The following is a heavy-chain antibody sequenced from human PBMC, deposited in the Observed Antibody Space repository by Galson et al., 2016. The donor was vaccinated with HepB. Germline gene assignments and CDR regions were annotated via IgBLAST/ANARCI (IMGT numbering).Heavy chain of an antibody. CDR2: ISASSGTI. V-gene: IGHV3-48*01. Sequence: PGRGLEWVAYISASSGTICYADSVKGRFTISRDNANNSLSLQMNSLRAEDTAFYYCARPYTYYFGSGSYFDVLHYGMDVWGQGTTVTVSS. J-gene: IGHJ6*02. CDR3: ARPYTYYFGSGSYFDVLHYGMDV. D-gene: IGHD3-10*01.